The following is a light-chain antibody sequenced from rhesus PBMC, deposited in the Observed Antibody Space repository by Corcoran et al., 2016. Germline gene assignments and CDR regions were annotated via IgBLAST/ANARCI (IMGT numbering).Light chain of an antibody. V-gene: IGKV3S9*01. CDR1: QSVSSY. Sequence: EIVMTQSPATLSLSPGERATLSCRASQSVSSYVDWYQQKPEQAPRPLSYVASSRATGIPDRFSASGSGTYFTLTISSLEPEDFAVYYCQQFGNWPQTFGQGTKVEIK. CDR2: VAS. CDR3: QQFGNWPQT. J-gene: IGKJ1*01.